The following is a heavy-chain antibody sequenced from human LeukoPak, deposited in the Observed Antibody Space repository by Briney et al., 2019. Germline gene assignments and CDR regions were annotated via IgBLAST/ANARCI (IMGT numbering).Heavy chain of an antibody. D-gene: IGHD1-26*01. CDR2: IYYRGST. J-gene: IGHJ4*02. CDR3: ARRSYGEGWPFDY. Sequence: SETLSLTCTVSGGSISSYYWSWLRQPLAKGLEGMGNIYYRGSTNYNPSPKSRVTISVDTSKQHFSLKLSAVTAADTRVYYSARRSYGEGWPFDYWGQGTLVTVSS. CDR1: GGSISSYY. V-gene: IGHV4-59*01.